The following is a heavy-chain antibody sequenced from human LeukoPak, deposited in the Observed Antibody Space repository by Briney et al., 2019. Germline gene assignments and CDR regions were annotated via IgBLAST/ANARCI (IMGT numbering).Heavy chain of an antibody. CDR2: IIPIFGTV. CDR3: ARGGFGELPYYFDY. D-gene: IGHD3-10*01. V-gene: IGHV1-69*05. J-gene: IGHJ4*02. Sequence: SVKVSCKASGGTFSSYAISWVRQAPGQGLEWMGRIIPIFGTVNYAQKFQGRVTITTDESTSTAYMELSSLRSEDTAVYYCARGGFGELPYYFDYWGQGTLVTVSS. CDR1: GGTFSSYA.